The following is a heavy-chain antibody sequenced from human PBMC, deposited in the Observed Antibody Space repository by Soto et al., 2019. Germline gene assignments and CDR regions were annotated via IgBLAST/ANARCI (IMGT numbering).Heavy chain of an antibody. V-gene: IGHV3-23*01. J-gene: IGHJ6*03. CDR1: GFTFSSYA. CDR3: AKAAYGSGSDYHTKYYYYYYYMDV. CDR2: ISGSGGST. Sequence: EVQLLESGGGLVQPGGSLRLSCAASGFTFSSYAMSWVRQAPGKGLEWVSAISGSGGSTYYADSVKGRFTISRENPKNTLYLQMNSLRAEDTAVYYCAKAAYGSGSDYHTKYYYYYYYMDVWGKGATVTVSS. D-gene: IGHD3-10*01.